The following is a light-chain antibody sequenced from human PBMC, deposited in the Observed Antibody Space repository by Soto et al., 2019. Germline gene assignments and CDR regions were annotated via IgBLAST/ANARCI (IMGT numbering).Light chain of an antibody. CDR3: HQYDSSLGT. V-gene: IGKV3-20*01. CDR2: DAV. J-gene: IGKJ2*01. CDR1: QSVTGTN. Sequence: EIVLTQSPGPLSLSPGEGATLSCRASQSVTGTNLAWYQQRAGQAPRLLIYDAVRRATGIPDKFSGSGSGTDFTFNIRRLETEDFAVYYCHQYDSSLGTFSQGTQVEI.